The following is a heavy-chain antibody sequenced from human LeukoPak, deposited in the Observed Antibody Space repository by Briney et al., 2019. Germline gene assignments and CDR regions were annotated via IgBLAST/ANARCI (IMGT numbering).Heavy chain of an antibody. CDR2: ISGDSAYI. CDR1: GFTFSTYA. J-gene: IGHJ4*02. D-gene: IGHD6-13*01. CDR3: ARSTRISWSSFDF. V-gene: IGHV3-21*01. Sequence: GGSLRLSCAGSGFTFSTYAMDWVRQAPGKGPECVSSISGDSAYICCADSVKGRFTVSRDNARNSLYLHMNSLKAEDTAVYYCARSTRISWSSFDFWGQGTLVTVSS.